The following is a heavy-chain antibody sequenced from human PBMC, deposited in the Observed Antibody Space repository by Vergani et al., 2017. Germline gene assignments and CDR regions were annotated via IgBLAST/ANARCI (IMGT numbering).Heavy chain of an antibody. D-gene: IGHD5-18*01. Sequence: QVQLVQSGAEVKKPGASVKVSCKVSGYTLTELSMHWVRQAPGKGLEWMGGFDPEDGETIYAQKFQGRVTITADESTSTAYMELSSLRSEDTAVYYCASNSYGSLQYFDYWGQGTLVTVSS. CDR2: FDPEDGET. V-gene: IGHV1-24*01. CDR1: GYTLTELS. CDR3: ASNSYGSLQYFDY. J-gene: IGHJ4*02.